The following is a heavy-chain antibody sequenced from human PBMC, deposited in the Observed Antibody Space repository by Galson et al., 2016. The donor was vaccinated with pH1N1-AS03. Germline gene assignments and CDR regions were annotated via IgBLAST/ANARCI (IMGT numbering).Heavy chain of an antibody. CDR1: ELSLNTSGMR. D-gene: IGHD3-16*01. CDR3: ARIAAGGGMDV. V-gene: IGHV2-70*04. J-gene: IGHJ6*02. Sequence: PALVKPTQTLSLTCTFSELSLNTSGMRVSWIRQPPGKALEWLARIDWNDNKFYSTSLKTRLTISKDTSKNQVVLTMTNVDPVDPATYYCARIAAGGGMDVWGQGTTVTVSS. CDR2: IDWNDNK.